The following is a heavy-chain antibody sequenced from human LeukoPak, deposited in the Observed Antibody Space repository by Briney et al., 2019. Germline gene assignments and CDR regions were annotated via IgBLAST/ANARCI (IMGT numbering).Heavy chain of an antibody. J-gene: IGHJ6*03. D-gene: IGHD3-3*02. CDR1: GVSFSGYY. CDR3: ARQAFLEWLSAYYYMDV. V-gene: IGHV4-34*01. CDR2: INHSGST. Sequence: PSETLSLTCAVYGVSFSGYYWSWIRQPPGKGLEWIGEINHSGSTNYNPSLKSRVTISVDTSKNQFSLKLSSVTAADTAVYYCARQAFLEWLSAYYYMDVWGKGTTVTVSS.